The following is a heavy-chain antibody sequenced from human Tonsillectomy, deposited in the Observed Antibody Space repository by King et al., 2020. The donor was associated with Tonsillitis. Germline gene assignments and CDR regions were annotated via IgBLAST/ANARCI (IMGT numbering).Heavy chain of an antibody. CDR2: IRSKANTYAT. Sequence: VQLVESGGGLVQPGGSLKLSCAASGFTFSDSAMHWVRQASGKGLEWVGRIRSKANTYATAYAASVKGRFTISRNDSNNTAYLQMNSLKTGDTAVYYCSSLITVISGLDHGGQGTLVTVSS. D-gene: IGHD3-22*01. J-gene: IGHJ4*02. CDR3: SSLITVISGLDH. V-gene: IGHV3-73*02. CDR1: GFTFSDSA.